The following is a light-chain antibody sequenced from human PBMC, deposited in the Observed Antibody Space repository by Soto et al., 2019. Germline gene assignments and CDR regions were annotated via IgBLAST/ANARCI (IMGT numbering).Light chain of an antibody. CDR3: GTWDSTLSSDV. CDR2: DND. J-gene: IGLJ3*02. Sequence: QSVLTQPPSVSAAPGLKGTISCSGSSSNIGNNYVSWYQPFPGTAPKVIIFDNDERPSGTPDRFSGSKSGTSATLVITELQTGDEADYYCGTWDSTLSSDVFGGGTKVTVL. V-gene: IGLV1-51*01. CDR1: SSNIGNNY.